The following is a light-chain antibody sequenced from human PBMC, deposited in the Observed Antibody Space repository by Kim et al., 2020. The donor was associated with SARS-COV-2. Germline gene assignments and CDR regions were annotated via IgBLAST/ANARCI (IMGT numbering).Light chain of an antibody. Sequence: DIQMTQSPSSLSASVGDRVTITCRASQDISTWLAWYQQKPGKPPKSLIYAASSLQSGVPSRFSGSGSGTDFTLTISSLQPEDFAIYYCQQYNHYPLTFGGGTKWISN. CDR2: AAS. CDR3: QQYNHYPLT. CDR1: QDISTW. J-gene: IGKJ4*01. V-gene: IGKV1D-16*01.